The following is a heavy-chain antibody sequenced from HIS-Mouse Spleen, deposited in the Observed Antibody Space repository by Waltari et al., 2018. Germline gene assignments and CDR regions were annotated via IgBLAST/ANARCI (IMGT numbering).Heavy chain of an antibody. CDR3: ARDRGLELHAEYFQH. CDR2: IIPYRGIA. Sequence: QVQLVQSGAEVKKPGSSVKVSCKASGGTFSSYAISWVRQAPGQGLEWVGRIIPYRGIANYEQKFQGRVTITADKSTSTAYMELSSLRSEDTAVYYCARDRGLELHAEYFQHWGQGTLVTVSS. V-gene: IGHV1-69*04. D-gene: IGHD1-7*01. CDR1: GGTFSSYA. J-gene: IGHJ1*01.